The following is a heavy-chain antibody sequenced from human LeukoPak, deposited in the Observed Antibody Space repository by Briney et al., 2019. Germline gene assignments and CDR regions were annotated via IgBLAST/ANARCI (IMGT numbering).Heavy chain of an antibody. Sequence: PGGSLRLSCAASGFTFSDYYMSWIRQAPGKGLEWVSYISSSGSTIYYADSVKGRFTISRDNAKNSLYLQMNSLRAEDTAVYYCARDGEMATIRPPFDYWGQGTLVTVSS. CDR2: ISSSGSTI. V-gene: IGHV3-11*04. CDR1: GFTFSDYY. J-gene: IGHJ4*02. CDR3: ARDGEMATIRPPFDY. D-gene: IGHD5-24*01.